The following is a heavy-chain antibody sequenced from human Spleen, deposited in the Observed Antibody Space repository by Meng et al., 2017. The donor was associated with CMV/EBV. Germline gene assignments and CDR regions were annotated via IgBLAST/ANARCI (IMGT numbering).Heavy chain of an antibody. Sequence: GESLKISCAASGFTVSTNYMTWVRQAPGKGLEWVSSISSSSTFINYADSVKGRFTISRDNAKNSLYLQMNSLRAEDTAVYYCARILLDPHSYGAIDYWGQGTLVTVSS. J-gene: IGHJ4*02. CDR2: ISSSSTFI. CDR1: GFTVSTNY. V-gene: IGHV3-21*01. CDR3: ARILLDPHSYGAIDY. D-gene: IGHD5-18*01.